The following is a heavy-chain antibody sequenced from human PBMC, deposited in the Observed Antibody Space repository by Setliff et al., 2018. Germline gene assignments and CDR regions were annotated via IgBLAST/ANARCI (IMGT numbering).Heavy chain of an antibody. CDR1: GGSISSGSYY. Sequence: KASETLSLTCSVSGGSISSGSYYWGWIRQSPGKGLEWIGSMYYSGSTYYNPSLKSRVTMSVDKSKNQFSLKLKSVTAADTAVYYFRLAHCNDTSCEEALDYWSQGTLVTVSS. V-gene: IGHV4-39*07. J-gene: IGHJ4*02. CDR2: MYYSGST. CDR3: RLAHCNDTSCEEALDY. D-gene: IGHD2-2*01.